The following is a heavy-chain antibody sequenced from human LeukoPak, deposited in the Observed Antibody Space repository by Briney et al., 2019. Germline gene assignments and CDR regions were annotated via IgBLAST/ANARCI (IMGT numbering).Heavy chain of an antibody. CDR2: IKSNSDGGTA. Sequence: GGSLRLSCAASGFTFSSYAMSWVRQSPGMGLEWIGRIKSNSDGGTADYAAPVKGRFTISRDDSKNTLYLQMNNLKTEDTAVYYCTTDRGAMTSWGQGTLVTVSS. D-gene: IGHD3-10*01. CDR1: GFTFSSYA. CDR3: TTDRGAMTS. J-gene: IGHJ5*02. V-gene: IGHV3-15*01.